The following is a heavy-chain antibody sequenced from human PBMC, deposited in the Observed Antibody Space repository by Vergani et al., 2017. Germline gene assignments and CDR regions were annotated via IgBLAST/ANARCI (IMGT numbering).Heavy chain of an antibody. V-gene: IGHV4-39*01. CDR3: ASGKCYSDSTSHFRGRYFDV. CDR1: GDSIISRSYY. CDR2: IYNSGNG. Sequence: QMQLQESGPGLVKASETLSLTCTVSGDSIISRSYYWGWIRQPPGKGLEWIGSIYNSGNGDSSSSLKSRVTISADTSKNQFSLRLTSVTAADTAVYYGASGKCYSDSTSHFRGRYFDVWGRGTLVTVPS. J-gene: IGHJ2*01. D-gene: IGHD1-26*01.